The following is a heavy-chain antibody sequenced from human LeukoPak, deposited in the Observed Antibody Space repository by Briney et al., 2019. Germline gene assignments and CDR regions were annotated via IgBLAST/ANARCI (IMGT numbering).Heavy chain of an antibody. V-gene: IGHV3-11*04. Sequence: PGGSLRLSCAASGFTFSDYYMSWIRQAPGKGLEWVSYISSSGSTIYYADSVKGRFTISRDNAKNSVYLQMNSLRAEDTAVYYCAKDQCSGGSCYPRPDYWGQGTLVTVSS. CDR2: ISSSGSTI. CDR1: GFTFSDYY. J-gene: IGHJ4*02. D-gene: IGHD2-15*01. CDR3: AKDQCSGGSCYPRPDY.